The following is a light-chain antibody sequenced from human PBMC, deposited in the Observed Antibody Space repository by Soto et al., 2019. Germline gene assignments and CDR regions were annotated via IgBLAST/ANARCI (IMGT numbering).Light chain of an antibody. CDR2: AAS. V-gene: IGKV1-17*03. CDR1: QGISKY. CDR3: LQHTSYPWT. J-gene: IGKJ1*01. Sequence: DIQITQSPSAKSASVGDRVTITCRASQGISKYLAWFQQKPGKVPKRLIYAASSLQSGVPARFSGSGSGTEFTLTSSSLQSEDFGTYYCLQHTSYPWTFGQGTKVEIK.